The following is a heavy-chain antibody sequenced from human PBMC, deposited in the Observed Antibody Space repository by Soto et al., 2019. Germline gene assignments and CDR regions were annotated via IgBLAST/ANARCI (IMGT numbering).Heavy chain of an antibody. D-gene: IGHD4-17*01. CDR3: PRAGYGDYWFDP. V-gene: IGHV3-74*01. J-gene: IGHJ5*02. Sequence: EVQLVESGGGLVQPGGSLRLSCAASGFTFSSYWMHWVRQAPGKGLVWVSRINSDGSGISYADSVKGRFTISRDNAKNTLYLQMDSLRAEDTAVYSCPRAGYGDYWFDPWGQGTRVTVS. CDR1: GFTFSSYW. CDR2: INSDGSGI.